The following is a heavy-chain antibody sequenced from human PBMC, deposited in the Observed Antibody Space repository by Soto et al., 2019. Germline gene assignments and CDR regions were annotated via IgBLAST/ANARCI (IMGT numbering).Heavy chain of an antibody. CDR2: IYYSGSP. V-gene: IGHV4-39*01. CDR3: ARQGRAAACGSVFYGLDV. CDR1: GGSITNSGQY. Sequence: QLQLQESGPGLVKPSETLSLTCTVSGGSITNSGQYCVWIRQPPGKGLEWIGSIYYSGSPYYKPSIKSRLTMSVDTSKKQFSLKLSSVTAADTAVYYCARQGRAAACGSVFYGLDVWGQGTTVTVSS. D-gene: IGHD6-25*01. J-gene: IGHJ6*02.